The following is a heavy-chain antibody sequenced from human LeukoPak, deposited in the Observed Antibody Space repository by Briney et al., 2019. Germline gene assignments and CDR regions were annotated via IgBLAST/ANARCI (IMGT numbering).Heavy chain of an antibody. CDR3: AEVTMIVVVTLGFDY. V-gene: IGHV3-23*01. CDR2: ISGSGGST. D-gene: IGHD3-22*01. CDR1: GFTFSSYA. J-gene: IGHJ4*02. Sequence: GGSLRLSCAASGFTFSSYAMSWVRQAPGKGLEWVSAISGSGGSTYYADSVKGRFTISRDNSKNTLYLQMNSLRAEDTAVYYCAEVTMIVVVTLGFDYWGQGTLVTVSS.